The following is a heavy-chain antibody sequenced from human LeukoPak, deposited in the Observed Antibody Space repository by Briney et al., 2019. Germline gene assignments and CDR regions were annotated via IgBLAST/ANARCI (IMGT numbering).Heavy chain of an antibody. V-gene: IGHV3-11*01. J-gene: IGHJ4*02. Sequence: GGSLRLSCAASGFTFSDYYMSWIRQAPGKGLEWVSYISSSGSTIYYADSVKGRFTISRDNAKNSLYLQMSSLRAEDTAVYYCARDSYYYDSSGPYFDYWGQGTLVTVSS. CDR1: GFTFSDYY. D-gene: IGHD3-22*01. CDR3: ARDSYYYDSSGPYFDY. CDR2: ISSSGSTI.